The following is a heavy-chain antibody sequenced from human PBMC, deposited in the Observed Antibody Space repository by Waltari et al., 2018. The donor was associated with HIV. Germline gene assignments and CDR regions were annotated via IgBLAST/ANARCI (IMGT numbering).Heavy chain of an antibody. CDR2: ISGSGGST. CDR1: GFTFSSYA. D-gene: IGHD2-2*01. J-gene: IGHJ4*02. CDR3: AKDLIERCSSTSCYEDTDY. V-gene: IGHV3-23*01. Sequence: EVQLLESGGGLVQPGGSLRLSCAASGFTFSSYAMSWVRQAPGKGLEWVSAISGSGGSTYYADSVKGRFTISRDNSKNTLYLQMNSLRAEDTAVYYCAKDLIERCSSTSCYEDTDYWGQGTLVTVSS.